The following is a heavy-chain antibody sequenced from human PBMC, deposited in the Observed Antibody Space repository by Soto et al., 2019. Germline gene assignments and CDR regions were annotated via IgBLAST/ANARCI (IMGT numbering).Heavy chain of an antibody. CDR3: ARGSPEYYDFWSGYYNPWGGYHYYYMDV. J-gene: IGHJ6*03. CDR2: IIPILGIA. V-gene: IGHV1-69*02. Sequence: SVKVSCKASGGTFSSYTISWVRQAPGQGLEWMGRIIPILGIANYAQKFQGRVTITADKSTSTAYMELSSLRSEDTVVYYCARGSPEYYDFWSGYYNPWGGYHYYYMDVWGKGTTVTVSS. CDR1: GGTFSSYT. D-gene: IGHD3-3*01.